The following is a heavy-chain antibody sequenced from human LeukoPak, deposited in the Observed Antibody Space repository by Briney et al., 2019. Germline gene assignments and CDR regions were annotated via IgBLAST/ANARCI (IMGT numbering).Heavy chain of an antibody. CDR3: ARVSGDYDANYFDY. Sequence: PSQTLSLTCTVSGGSISSGDYYWSWIRQPPAKGLEWIGYTYYSGSTYYNPSLKSRVTISVDTSKNQFSLKLSSVTAADTAVYYCARVSGDYDANYFDYWGQGTLVTVSS. V-gene: IGHV4-30-4*08. CDR1: GGSISSGDYY. CDR2: TYYSGST. D-gene: IGHD4-17*01. J-gene: IGHJ4*02.